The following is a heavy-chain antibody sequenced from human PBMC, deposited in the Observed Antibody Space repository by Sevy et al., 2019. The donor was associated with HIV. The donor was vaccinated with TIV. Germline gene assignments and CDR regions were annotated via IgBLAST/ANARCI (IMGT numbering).Heavy chain of an antibody. J-gene: IGHJ6*02. CDR2: ISSSSSYI. CDR1: GFTFSSYS. Sequence: GGSLRLSCAASGFTFSSYSMNWVRQAPGKGLEWVSSISSSSSYISYADSVKGRFTISRDNAKNSLYLQMNSLRAEDTAVYYCARVKRWELLRGYYYYGMDVWGQGTTVTVSS. V-gene: IGHV3-21*01. D-gene: IGHD1-26*01. CDR3: ARVKRWELLRGYYYYGMDV.